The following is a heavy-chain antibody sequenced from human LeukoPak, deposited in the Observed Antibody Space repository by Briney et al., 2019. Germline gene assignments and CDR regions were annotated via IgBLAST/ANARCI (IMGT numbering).Heavy chain of an antibody. CDR3: TRYGVVREQDDAFDI. Sequence: GGSLRLSCAASGFTFSGSAMHWVRQASGKGLEWVGRIRSKANSYATAYAASVKGRFTISRDDSKNTAYLQMHSLKTEDTAVYYCTRYGVVREQDDAFDIWGQGTMVTVSS. CDR1: GFTFSGSA. CDR2: IRSKANSYAT. J-gene: IGHJ3*02. V-gene: IGHV3-73*01. D-gene: IGHD3-10*01.